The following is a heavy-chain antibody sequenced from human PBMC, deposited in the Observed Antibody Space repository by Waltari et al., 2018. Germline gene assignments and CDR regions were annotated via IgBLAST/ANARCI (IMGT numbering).Heavy chain of an antibody. J-gene: IGHJ4*02. D-gene: IGHD6-6*01. V-gene: IGHV4-34*01. Sequence: QVQLQQWGAGLWKPSETLSLTCAVYGGSFSGYYWTWIRQPPGKGLEWIGEINHSGSTNYNPSLKSRVTIAVDTSKNQFSLKLSSVTAADTAVYYCARGPPFSSSPPYFDYWGQGTLVTVSS. CDR1: GGSFSGYY. CDR3: ARGPPFSSSPPYFDY. CDR2: INHSGST.